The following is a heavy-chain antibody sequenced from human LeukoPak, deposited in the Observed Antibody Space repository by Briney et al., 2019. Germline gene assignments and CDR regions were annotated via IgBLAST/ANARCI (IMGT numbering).Heavy chain of an antibody. CDR1: GGSISSSSSY. Sequence: SETLSLTCTVSGGSISSSSSYWGWIRQPPGKGLEWIGTIYYSGSTYYNPSLKSRVTISVDTSKNQFSLKLSSVTAADTAVYYCARGGTIVGATSRAFDIWGQGTMVTVSS. D-gene: IGHD1-26*01. CDR2: IYYSGST. V-gene: IGHV4-39*07. J-gene: IGHJ3*02. CDR3: ARGGTIVGATSRAFDI.